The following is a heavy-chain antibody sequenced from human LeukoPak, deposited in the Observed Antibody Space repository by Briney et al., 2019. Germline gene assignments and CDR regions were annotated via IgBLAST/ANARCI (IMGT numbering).Heavy chain of an antibody. Sequence: KASETLSLTCAVYGGSFSGYYWSWIRQPPGKGLEWIGEINHSGSTNYNPSLKSRVTMSVDTSKNQFSLKLSSVTAADTAVYYCARTVVAATPGKYYYYYYYMDVWGKGTTVTISS. V-gene: IGHV4-34*01. CDR1: GGSFSGYY. J-gene: IGHJ6*03. D-gene: IGHD2-15*01. CDR2: INHSGST. CDR3: ARTVVAATPGKYYYYYYYMDV.